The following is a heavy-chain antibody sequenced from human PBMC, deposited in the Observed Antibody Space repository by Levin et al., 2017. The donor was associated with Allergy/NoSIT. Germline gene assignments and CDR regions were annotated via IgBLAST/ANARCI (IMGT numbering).Heavy chain of an antibody. V-gene: IGHV1-3*01. Sequence: ASVKVSCKASGYTFTSYAMHWVRQAPGQRLEWMGWINAGNGNTKYSQKFQGRVTITRDTSASTAYMELSSLRSEDTAVYYCARVRETKFENNWFDPWGQGTLVTVSS. CDR2: INAGNGNT. CDR3: ARVRETKFENNWFDP. CDR1: GYTFTSYA. J-gene: IGHJ5*02.